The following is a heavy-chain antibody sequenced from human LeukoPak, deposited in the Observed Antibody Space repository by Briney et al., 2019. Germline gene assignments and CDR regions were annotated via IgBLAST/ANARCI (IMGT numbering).Heavy chain of an antibody. V-gene: IGHV4-59*01. CDR1: GGSISSYY. CDR3: ARLKYYYDSSGSRAEYFQD. D-gene: IGHD3-22*01. J-gene: IGHJ1*01. Sequence: PSETLSLTCTVSGGSISSYYWSWIRQPPGKGLEWIGYIYYSGSTNYNPSLKSRVTISVDTSKNQFSLKLSSVTAADTAVYYCARLKYYYDSSGSRAEYFQDWGQGTLVTASS. CDR2: IYYSGST.